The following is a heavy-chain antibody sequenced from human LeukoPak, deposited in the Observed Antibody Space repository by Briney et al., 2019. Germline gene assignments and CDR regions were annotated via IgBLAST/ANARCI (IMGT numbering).Heavy chain of an antibody. CDR2: ISADGGDI. CDR1: GFIFSNNI. Sequence: GGSLRLSCAASGFIFSNNIMNWVRQAPGKGLEWVSVISADGGDIYYADSVNGRFTISRDNSKNTLHLQMDSLRAKDTAVYYCAKDPPHSDRSIYSDNSWGQGTLVTVSS. J-gene: IGHJ4*02. V-gene: IGHV3-23*01. CDR3: AKDPPHSDRSIYSDNS. D-gene: IGHD3-22*01.